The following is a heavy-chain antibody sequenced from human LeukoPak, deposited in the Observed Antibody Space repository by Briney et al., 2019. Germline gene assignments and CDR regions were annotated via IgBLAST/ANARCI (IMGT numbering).Heavy chain of an antibody. V-gene: IGHV3-7*03. Sequence: GGSLRLSCAASGFTFSSYWMSWVRQAPGKGLEWVANIKQDGSEKYYVDSVKGRFTISRDNAKNSLYLQMNSLRVEDTAVYYCAREGDSSGYYVDYWGQRTLVTVSS. D-gene: IGHD3-22*01. CDR2: IKQDGSEK. CDR1: GFTFSSYW. J-gene: IGHJ4*02. CDR3: AREGDSSGYYVDY.